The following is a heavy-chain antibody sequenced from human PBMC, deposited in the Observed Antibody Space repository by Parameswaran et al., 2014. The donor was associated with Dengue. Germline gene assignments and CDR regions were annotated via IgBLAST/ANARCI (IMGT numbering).Heavy chain of an antibody. V-gene: IGHV3-43*02. CDR2: ISGDGGSA. CDR3: VKGGGYYDFWSGYHSYYFDY. D-gene: IGHD3-3*01. J-gene: IGHJ4*02. Sequence: ESLKISCAASGFTFDDYAMHWVRQAPGKGLEWVSLISGDGGSAYYADSVKGRFTISRDNNKNSLSLQMNSLRSEDTALYFCVKGGGYYDFWSGYHSYYFDYWGQGTLVTVSS. CDR1: GFTFDDYA.